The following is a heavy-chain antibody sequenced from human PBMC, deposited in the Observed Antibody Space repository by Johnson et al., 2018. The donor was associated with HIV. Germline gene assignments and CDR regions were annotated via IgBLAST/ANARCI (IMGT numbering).Heavy chain of an antibody. J-gene: IGHJ3*02. CDR1: GFTFSSHD. Sequence: MLLVESGGGVVQPGRSLRVSCGASGFTFSSHDMHWVRQAPGRGLEYVSAISSNGGSTYYANSVKGRFTISRDNSKNTLYLQMGSLRAEDTAVYYCARELGSGWGETADAFDIWGQGTVVTVSS. CDR3: ARELGSGWGETADAFDI. CDR2: ISSNGGST. V-gene: IGHV3-64*01. D-gene: IGHD6-19*01.